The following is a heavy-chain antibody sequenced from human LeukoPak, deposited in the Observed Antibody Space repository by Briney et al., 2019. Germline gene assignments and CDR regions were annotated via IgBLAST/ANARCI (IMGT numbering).Heavy chain of an antibody. J-gene: IGHJ4*02. CDR1: GGSFSGYY. V-gene: IGHV4-34*01. CDR2: INHSGST. CDR3: ARGTTVRYFDH. D-gene: IGHD4-17*01. Sequence: SETLSLTCAVYGGSFSGYYWSWIRQPPGKGLEWIGEINHSGSTNYNPSLKSRVTISVDTSKNQFSLKLSSVTAADTAVYYCARGTTVRYFDHWGQGTLVTGSS.